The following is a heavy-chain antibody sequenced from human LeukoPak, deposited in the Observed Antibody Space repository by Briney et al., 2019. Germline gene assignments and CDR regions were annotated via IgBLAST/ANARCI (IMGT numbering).Heavy chain of an antibody. CDR3: ARRSSSGWTGYYFDY. D-gene: IGHD6-19*01. J-gene: IGHJ4*02. Sequence: PSETLSLTCTVSGGSISSYYWSWIRQPPGKGLEWIGYIYYSGSTNYNPSLKSRVTMSVDTSKNQFSLKLSSVTAADTAVYYCARRSSSGWTGYYFDYWGQGTLVTVSS. CDR2: IYYSGST. CDR1: GGSISSYY. V-gene: IGHV4-59*08.